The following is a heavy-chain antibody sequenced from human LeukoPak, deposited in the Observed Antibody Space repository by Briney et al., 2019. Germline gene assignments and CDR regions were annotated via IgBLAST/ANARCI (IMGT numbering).Heavy chain of an antibody. J-gene: IGHJ4*02. CDR1: GGSISNYY. D-gene: IGHD2-21*01. CDR3: LRRYSASPGERFDY. V-gene: IGHV4-59*08. Sequence: SETLSLTCPVSGGSISNYYSPWIRQPPGKGLGWIGYIYSSGNTNYNPSINSRVTISLDTSKNQYSLMLRSLTAADTAVYYFLRRYSASPGERFDYWGQGTLVSVSS. CDR2: IYSSGNT.